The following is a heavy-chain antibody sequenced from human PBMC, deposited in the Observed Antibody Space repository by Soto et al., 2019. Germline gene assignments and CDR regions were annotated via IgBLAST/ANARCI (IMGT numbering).Heavy chain of an antibody. V-gene: IGHV3-23*01. Sequence: PGGSLRLSCAASGFTFSSYVMSWVRQAPGKGLEWVSDISGSGGSTYYADSVKGRFTISRDNSKNTLYLQMNSLRAEDTAVYYCAHRNYYESRGYYYYFAYWGQGTLVTVSS. CDR3: AHRNYYESRGYYYYFAY. CDR1: GFTFSSYV. D-gene: IGHD3-22*01. CDR2: ISGSGGST. J-gene: IGHJ4*02.